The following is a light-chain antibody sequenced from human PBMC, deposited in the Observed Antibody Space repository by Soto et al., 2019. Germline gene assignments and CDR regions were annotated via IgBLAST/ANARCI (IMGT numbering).Light chain of an antibody. CDR1: QGISSF. CDR2: AAS. V-gene: IGKV1-9*01. CDR3: QQLNSYPQT. J-gene: IGKJ4*01. Sequence: DIQLTQSPSFLSASVGDRVTITCRASQGISSFLAWYQQKPGKAPQLLIYAASTLQSGVPSRFSGSGSGTDFTLTVSSLQPEDFATYYCQQLNSYPQTFGGGTKVEIK.